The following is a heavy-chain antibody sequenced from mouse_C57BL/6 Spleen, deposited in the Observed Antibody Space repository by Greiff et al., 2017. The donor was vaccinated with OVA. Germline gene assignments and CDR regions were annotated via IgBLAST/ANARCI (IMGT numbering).Heavy chain of an antibody. CDR1: GFTFSDYG. CDR2: ISSGSSTI. Sequence: EVQGVESGGGLVKPGGSLKLSCAASGFTFSDYGMHWVRQAPEKGLEWVAYISSGSSTIYYADTVKGRFTISRDNAKNTLFLQMTSLRSEDTAMYYCAREGYYGSSFAYWGQGTLVTVSA. J-gene: IGHJ3*01. D-gene: IGHD1-1*01. CDR3: AREGYYGSSFAY. V-gene: IGHV5-17*01.